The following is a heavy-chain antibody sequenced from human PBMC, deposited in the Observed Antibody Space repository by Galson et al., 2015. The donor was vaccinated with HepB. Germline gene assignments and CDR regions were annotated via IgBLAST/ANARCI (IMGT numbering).Heavy chain of an antibody. CDR3: AREYNWNAFDH. CDR2: ISSTSTYR. CDR1: GITFSRYS. Sequence: SLRLSCAASGITFSRYSMNWIRQAPGKGLEWVACISSTSTYRYYSDSVKGRFTISRDNAKNSTHLHMNSLRAEDSAIYYCAREYNWNAFDHWGQGTLVTVSS. V-gene: IGHV3-21*06. D-gene: IGHD1-20*01. J-gene: IGHJ4*02.